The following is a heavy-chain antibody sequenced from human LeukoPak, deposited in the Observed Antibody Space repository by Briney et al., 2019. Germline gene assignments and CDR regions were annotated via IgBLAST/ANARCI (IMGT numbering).Heavy chain of an antibody. CDR2: IYPGDSDT. CDR3: AREYYYGSGSYPDAFDI. V-gene: IGHV5-51*01. J-gene: IGHJ3*02. CDR1: GYSFTSYW. Sequence: ESLKISCKGSGYSFTSYWIGWVRQMPGKGLEWMGIIYPGDSDTRYSPSFQGQGTISADKSISTAYLQWSSLKASDTAMYYCAREYYYGSGSYPDAFDIWGQGTMVTVSS. D-gene: IGHD3-10*01.